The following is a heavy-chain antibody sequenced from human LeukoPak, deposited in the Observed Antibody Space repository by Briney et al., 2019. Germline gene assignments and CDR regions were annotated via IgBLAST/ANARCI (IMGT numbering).Heavy chain of an antibody. Sequence: GASVKVSCKASGGTFSSYAISWVRQAPGQGLEWMGRIIPILGIANYAQKFQGRVTITADKSTSTAYMELSGLRSEDTAVYYCARSLWEPHYFDYWGQGTLVTVSS. CDR2: IIPILGIA. D-gene: IGHD1-26*01. CDR3: ARSLWEPHYFDY. V-gene: IGHV1-69*04. CDR1: GGTFSSYA. J-gene: IGHJ4*02.